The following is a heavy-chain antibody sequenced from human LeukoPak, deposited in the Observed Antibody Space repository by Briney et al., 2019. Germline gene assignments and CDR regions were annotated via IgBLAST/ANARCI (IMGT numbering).Heavy chain of an antibody. CDR3: AKDFESMGYYDFWSGQTNAHDY. V-gene: IGHV3-23*01. D-gene: IGHD3-3*01. CDR2: ISGSGGST. J-gene: IGHJ4*02. Sequence: AGGPLRLSCAASGFTFSSYAMSWVRQAPGKGLEWVSAISGSGGSTYYADSVKGRFTISRDNSKNTLYLQMNSLRAEDTAVYYCAKDFESMGYYDFWSGQTNAHDYWGQGTLVTVSS. CDR1: GFTFSSYA.